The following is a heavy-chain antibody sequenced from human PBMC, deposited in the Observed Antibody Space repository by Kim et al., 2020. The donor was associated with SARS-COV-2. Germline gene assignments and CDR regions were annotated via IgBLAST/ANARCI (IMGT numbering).Heavy chain of an antibody. V-gene: IGHV3-23*01. CDR1: GFHFQFYA. CDR3: ARDRSDSGWFRNPLDI. D-gene: IGHD6-19*01. J-gene: IGHJ3*02. Sequence: GGSLRLSCAASGFHFQFYAMTWVRQALGKGLEWVSAISSDGTTTFYAASVRGRFTLSRDNSKNILSLQMNNLRVEDTALYYCARDRSDSGWFRNPLDIWGQGTRVTVSS. CDR2: ISSDGTTT.